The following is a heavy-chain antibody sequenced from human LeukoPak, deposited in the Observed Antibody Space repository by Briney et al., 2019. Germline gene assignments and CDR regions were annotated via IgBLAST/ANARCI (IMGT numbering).Heavy chain of an antibody. CDR1: GYSISSGYY. D-gene: IGHD2/OR15-2a*01. V-gene: IGHV4-38-2*01. Sequence: PSETLSLTCAVSGYSISSGYYWGWLRQPPGKGLEWIGSVYHSGTTYYIPSLKSRVTISVDTSKNQFSLKVSSVTAADTAVYFCARGISTTGHDYWGQGTLVTVSS. J-gene: IGHJ4*02. CDR2: VYHSGTT. CDR3: ARGISTTGHDY.